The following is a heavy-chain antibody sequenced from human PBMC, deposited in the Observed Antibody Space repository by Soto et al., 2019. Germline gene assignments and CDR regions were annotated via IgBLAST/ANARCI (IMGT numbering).Heavy chain of an antibody. J-gene: IGHJ4*02. CDR1: GGSISSNNW. Sequence: QVQLQESGPGLVKPSETLSLTCAVSGGSISSNNWWSWVRQTPGKGLEWIGEIYHSGSTNYNPSLNSPVTISLDKSKNQFSLSLTSRTAADTAVYYCARREGDCRGGSCPFYHDWGQGTLVTASS. D-gene: IGHD2-15*01. CDR2: IYHSGST. CDR3: ARREGDCRGGSCPFYHD. V-gene: IGHV4-4*02.